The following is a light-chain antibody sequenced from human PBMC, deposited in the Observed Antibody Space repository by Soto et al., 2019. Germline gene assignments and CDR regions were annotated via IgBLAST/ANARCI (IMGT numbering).Light chain of an antibody. CDR3: QQYDNWPPIT. J-gene: IGKJ5*01. Sequence: QAAATLSVYPGERATLSCRASQSVATNLSWYQQKPGQPPRLLIYGASTRATGIPARFSGGGSGTEFTLTISSLQSEDFAVYYCQQYDNWPPITFGQGTRLAIK. V-gene: IGKV3-15*01. CDR2: GAS. CDR1: QSVATN.